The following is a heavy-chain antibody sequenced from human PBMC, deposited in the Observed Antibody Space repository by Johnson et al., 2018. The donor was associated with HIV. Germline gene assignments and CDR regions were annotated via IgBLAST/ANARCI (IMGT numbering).Heavy chain of an antibody. D-gene: IGHD5-24*01. CDR2: IKSKTDGGTT. CDR1: GFTFSNAW. V-gene: IGHV3-15*01. Sequence: VQLVESGGGLVKPGGSLRLSCAASGFTFSNAWMSWVRQAPGKGLEWVGRIKSKTDGGTTDYAAPVKGRFTISRDNAKNTLYLQMNSLRTEDTAVYYCAREGQDGEGYNPDAFDIWGQGTMATVSS. J-gene: IGHJ3*02. CDR3: AREGQDGEGYNPDAFDI.